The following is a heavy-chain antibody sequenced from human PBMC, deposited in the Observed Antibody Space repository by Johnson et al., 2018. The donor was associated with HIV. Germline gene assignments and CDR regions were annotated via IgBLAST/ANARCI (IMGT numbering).Heavy chain of an antibody. D-gene: IGHD2-21*01. CDR1: GFTFSSYG. CDR2: ISSSGSTI. Sequence: VQLVESGGGVVQPGGSLRLSCAASGFTFSSYGMHWVRQAPGKGLEWVSYISSSGSTIYYADSVKGRFTISRDNAKNSLYLQMNSLRAEDTAVYYCARDPCGGRNPLGAFDIWGQGTMVTVSS. V-gene: IGHV3-48*04. CDR3: ARDPCGGRNPLGAFDI. J-gene: IGHJ3*02.